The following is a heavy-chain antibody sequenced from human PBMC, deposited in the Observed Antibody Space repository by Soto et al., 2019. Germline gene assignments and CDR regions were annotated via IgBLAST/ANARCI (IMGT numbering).Heavy chain of an antibody. CDR2: IYLDDDK. Sequence: GEAWIRQPTGKALEWLALIYLDDDKRYSPSLKDRLAISKETSNNQVVLTITNIGPGDSATYFCANGDAYYLLTFGIRGPGPLVTVSS. D-gene: IGHD3-10*01. J-gene: IGHJ1*01. CDR3: ANGDAYYLLTFGI. CDR1: G. V-gene: IGHV2-5*02.